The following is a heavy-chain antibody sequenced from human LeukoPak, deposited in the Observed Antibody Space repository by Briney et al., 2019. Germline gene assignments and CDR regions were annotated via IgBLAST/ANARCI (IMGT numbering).Heavy chain of an antibody. CDR1: GYTFTGYY. CDR2: INPSGGST. V-gene: IGHV1-46*01. D-gene: IGHD3-16*02. J-gene: IGHJ5*02. CDR3: ARDDRFDP. Sequence: ASVKVSCKASGYTFTGYYIHWVRQAPGQGLEWMGIINPSGGSTNYAQKFQGRVTMTRDMSTRAVYMELSSLRSEDTAVYYCARDDRFDPWGQGTRVTVSS.